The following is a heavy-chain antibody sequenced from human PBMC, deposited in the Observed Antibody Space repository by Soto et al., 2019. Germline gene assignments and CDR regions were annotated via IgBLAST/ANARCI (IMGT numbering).Heavy chain of an antibody. V-gene: IGHV1-46*03. CDR1: GYTFTSYY. CDR3: ARGSGSYYPQKYYFDY. D-gene: IGHD3-10*01. CDR2: INPSGGST. J-gene: IGHJ4*02. Sequence: QVQLVQSGAEVKKPGASVKVSCKASGYTFTSYYMHWVRQAPGQGLEWMGIINPSGGSTSYAQKFQGRVTMTRDTSTSTVYMELSSLRSEDTAVYYCARGSGSYYPQKYYFDYWGQGTLVTVSS.